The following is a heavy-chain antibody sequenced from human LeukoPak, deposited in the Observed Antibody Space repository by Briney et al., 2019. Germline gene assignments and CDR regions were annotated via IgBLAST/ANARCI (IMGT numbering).Heavy chain of an antibody. Sequence: GGSLRLYCAASGFTFSSYAMSWVRQAPGKKLEWVSAISGSGGSTYYADSVKGRFTISRDNAKNSLYLQMNSLRAEDTAVYYCARENYYDFWSGYYVDWGGTAFDIWGQGTMVTVSS. CDR1: GFTFSSYA. CDR2: ISGSGGST. J-gene: IGHJ3*02. V-gene: IGHV3-23*01. CDR3: ARENYYDFWSGYYVDWGGTAFDI. D-gene: IGHD3-3*01.